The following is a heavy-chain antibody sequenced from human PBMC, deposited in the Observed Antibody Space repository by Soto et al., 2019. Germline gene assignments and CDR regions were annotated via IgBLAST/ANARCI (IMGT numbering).Heavy chain of an antibody. CDR2: INSDGSST. V-gene: IGHV3-74*01. Sequence: EVPLVESGGGLVQPGGSLRLSCAASGFTFSSYWMHWVRQVPGKGLVWVSRINSDGSSTTYADSVKGRFTISSDNAENTLYLQMNSLRAEDTGVYYCARVGTCWSTSCYSVFASWGQGTLVTVSS. D-gene: IGHD2-2*01. J-gene: IGHJ4*02. CDR3: ARVGTCWSTSCYSVFAS. CDR1: GFTFSSYW.